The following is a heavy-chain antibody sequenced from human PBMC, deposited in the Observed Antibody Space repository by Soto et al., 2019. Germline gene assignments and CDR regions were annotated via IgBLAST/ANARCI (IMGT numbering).Heavy chain of an antibody. CDR1: GFTFSSYG. CDR2: IWYDGSNK. V-gene: IGHV3-33*01. D-gene: IGHD3-3*01. J-gene: IGHJ4*02. Sequence: GGSLRLSCAASGFTFSSYGMHWVRQAPGKGLEWVAVIWYDGSNKYYADSVKGRFTISRDNSKNTLYLQMNSLRAEDTAVYYCARGSPSLRRPSFDYWGQGTLVTVSS. CDR3: ARGSPSLRRPSFDY.